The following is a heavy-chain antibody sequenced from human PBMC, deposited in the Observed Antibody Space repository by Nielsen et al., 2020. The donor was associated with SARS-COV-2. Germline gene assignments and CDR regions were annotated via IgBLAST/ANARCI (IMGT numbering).Heavy chain of an antibody. J-gene: IGHJ6*03. D-gene: IGHD2-8*01. Sequence: GESLKISCAASGFTFSSYAMSWVRQAPGKGLEWVSYISSSGSTIYYADSVKGRFTISRDNAKNSLYLQMNSLRAEDTAVYYCARVNGVGPYYYYYYMDVWGKGTTVTVSS. CDR2: ISSSGSTI. CDR3: ARVNGVGPYYYYYYMDV. V-gene: IGHV3-48*04. CDR1: GFTFSSYA.